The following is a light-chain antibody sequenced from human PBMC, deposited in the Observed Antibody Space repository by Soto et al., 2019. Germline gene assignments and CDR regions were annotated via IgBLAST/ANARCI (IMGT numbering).Light chain of an antibody. V-gene: IGKV1-39*01. CDR2: DAS. Sequence: DIRMTQSPSSLSASVGDRVTITCRSSQTISTFLHWFQQKPGKAPNLLIYDASSLQSGVPSRFSGSGSGTDFTLTSSSLQPEDFGTYYCQQTYSTFVSFGGGTKVEMK. CDR1: QTISTF. CDR3: QQTYSTFVS. J-gene: IGKJ4*01.